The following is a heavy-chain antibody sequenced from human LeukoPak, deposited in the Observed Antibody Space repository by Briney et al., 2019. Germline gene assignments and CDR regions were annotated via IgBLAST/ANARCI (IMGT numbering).Heavy chain of an antibody. CDR3: ARLADIVVVPAAIPYMDV. V-gene: IGHV1-2*06. J-gene: IGHJ6*03. D-gene: IGHD2-2*01. CDR1: GYTFTGYY. Sequence: ASVKVSCKASGYTFTGYYMHWVRQAPGQGLEWMGRINPNSGGTNYAQKFQGRVTMTRDTSISTAYMELSRLRSDDTAVYYCARLADIVVVPAAIPYMDVWGKGTTVTVSS. CDR2: INPNSGGT.